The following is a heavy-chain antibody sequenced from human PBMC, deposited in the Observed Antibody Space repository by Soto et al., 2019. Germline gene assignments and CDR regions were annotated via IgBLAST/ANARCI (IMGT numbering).Heavy chain of an antibody. V-gene: IGHV4-34*01. CDR2: IHHSGST. Sequence: SEPLSLTCAVYGGSFSGYYWSWFRQPPGKGLEWIGEIHHSGSTNYNPSLKGRVTISVDTSKNRFSLKLSSVTAADTAVYYCARGKVTIFGVVTRYYYGMAVWGQGTSVTVSS. CDR3: ARGKVTIFGVVTRYYYGMAV. CDR1: GGSFSGYY. D-gene: IGHD3-3*01. J-gene: IGHJ6*02.